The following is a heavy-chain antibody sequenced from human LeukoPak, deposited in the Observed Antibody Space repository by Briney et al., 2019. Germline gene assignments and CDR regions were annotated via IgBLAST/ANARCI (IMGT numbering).Heavy chain of an antibody. CDR2: MNQGGSEI. CDR3: AHSSGYYWSVGYFDY. Sequence: GGSLRLSCVGSGFTFCRYWLNWVRQAPGKGLEWVANMNQGGSEIYYLDSVKGRFTISRDNAKNTLYLQMNSLRAEDTAVYYCAHSSGYYWSVGYFDYWGQGTLVTVSS. V-gene: IGHV3-7*01. CDR1: GFTFCRYW. D-gene: IGHD3-22*01. J-gene: IGHJ4*02.